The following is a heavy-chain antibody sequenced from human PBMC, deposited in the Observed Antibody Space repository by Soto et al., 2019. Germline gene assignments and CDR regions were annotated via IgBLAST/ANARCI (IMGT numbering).Heavy chain of an antibody. CDR2: IYHSGST. V-gene: IGHV4-4*02. J-gene: IGHJ4*02. CDR1: SGSISSSNW. Sequence: SETLSLTCAVSSGSISSSNWWSWVRQPPGKGLEWIGEIYHSGSTNYNPSLKSRVTISVDKSKNQFSLKLSSVTAADTAVYYCARGVAVAGSMKYDYWGQGTLVTVSS. D-gene: IGHD6-19*01. CDR3: ARGVAVAGSMKYDY.